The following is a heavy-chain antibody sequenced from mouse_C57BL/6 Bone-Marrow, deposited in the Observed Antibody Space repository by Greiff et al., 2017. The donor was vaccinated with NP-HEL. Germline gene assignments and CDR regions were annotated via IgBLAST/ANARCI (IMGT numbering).Heavy chain of an antibody. CDR2: ISSGSSTI. CDR3: ARGVGQNYYAMDY. Sequence: EVKLMESGGGLVKPGGSLKLSCAASGFTFSDYGMHWVRQAPEKGLEWVAYISSGSSTIYYADTVKGRFTISRDNAKNTLFLHMTSLRSEDTAMYYCARGVGQNYYAMDYWGQGTSVTVSS. D-gene: IGHD1-1*02. J-gene: IGHJ4*01. CDR1: GFTFSDYG. V-gene: IGHV5-17*01.